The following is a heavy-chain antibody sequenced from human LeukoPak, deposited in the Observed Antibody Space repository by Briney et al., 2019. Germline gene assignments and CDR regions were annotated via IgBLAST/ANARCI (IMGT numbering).Heavy chain of an antibody. CDR1: GFTFSTYA. V-gene: IGHV3-64*02. J-gene: IGHJ4*02. Sequence: GGSLRLSCAASGFTFSTYAMHWVRQAPGKGLGDVSASSSNGGSTYYADSVKCRFTVSRDNSKNTLYVQMGSLRAEDMAVYYCARLYCSSTSCLLDYWGQGTLVTVSS. CDR3: ARLYCSSTSCLLDY. D-gene: IGHD2-2*01. CDR2: SSSNGGST.